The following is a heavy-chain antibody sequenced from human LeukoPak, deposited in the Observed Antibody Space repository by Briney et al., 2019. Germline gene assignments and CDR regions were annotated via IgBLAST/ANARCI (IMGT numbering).Heavy chain of an antibody. CDR3: AKDSSGSRTFDY. CDR2: ISGSGGST. J-gene: IGHJ4*02. D-gene: IGHD1-26*01. Sequence: GGSLRLSCAASGFTFNTYGMDWVRQAPGKGLEWVSAISGSGGSTYYADSVKGRFTISKDNSKNTLYLQMNSLRAEDTAVYYCAKDSSGSRTFDYWGQGTLVTVSS. CDR1: GFTFNTYG. V-gene: IGHV3-23*01.